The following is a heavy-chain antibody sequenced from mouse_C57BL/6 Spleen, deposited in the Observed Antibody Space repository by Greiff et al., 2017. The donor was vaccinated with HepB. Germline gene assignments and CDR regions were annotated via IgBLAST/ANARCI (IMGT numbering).Heavy chain of an antibody. CDR1: GYTFTSYC. Sequence: QVQLQQPGAELVKPGASVKLSCKASGYTFTSYCMHWVKQRPGKGLEWIGRINPNSGDTKYHEKFKGKATLTVDKPSSTAYMQLSSLTSEDAAVYYCATQTRVLGFAYWGQGTLVTVSA. CDR3: ATQTRVLGFAY. CDR2: INPNSGDT. V-gene: IGHV1-62-3*01. D-gene: IGHD2-14*01. J-gene: IGHJ3*01.